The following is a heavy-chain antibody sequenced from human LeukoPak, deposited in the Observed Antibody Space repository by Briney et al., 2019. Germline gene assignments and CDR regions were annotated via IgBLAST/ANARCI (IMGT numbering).Heavy chain of an antibody. CDR3: ARPRGYSYGYAFNY. Sequence: PSETLSLTCAVYGGSFSGYYWSWIRQPPGKGLEWIGEINHSGSTNYNPSLKSRVTISVDMSKNQFSLKLSSVTAADTAVYYCARPRGYSYGYAFNYWGQGTLVTVSS. J-gene: IGHJ4*02. V-gene: IGHV4-34*01. D-gene: IGHD5-18*01. CDR1: GGSFSGYY. CDR2: INHSGST.